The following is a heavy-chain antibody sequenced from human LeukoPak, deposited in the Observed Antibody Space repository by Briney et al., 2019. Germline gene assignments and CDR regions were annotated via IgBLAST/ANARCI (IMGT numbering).Heavy chain of an antibody. J-gene: IGHJ4*02. CDR3: ARSTGGY. Sequence: GSLRLSCAASGLTVSSNYMSWVRQPPGKGLEWIGEINHSGSTNYNPSLKSRVTISVDTSKNQFSLKLNSVTAADTAVYYCARSTGGYWGQGTLVTVSS. CDR1: GLTVSSNY. V-gene: IGHV4-34*01. CDR2: INHSGST. D-gene: IGHD1-1*01.